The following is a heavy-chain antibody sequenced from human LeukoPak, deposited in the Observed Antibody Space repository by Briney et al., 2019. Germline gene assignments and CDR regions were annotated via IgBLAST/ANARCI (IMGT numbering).Heavy chain of an antibody. J-gene: IGHJ3*02. V-gene: IGHV3-21*01. CDR3: ARATDYGDYARNDAFDI. D-gene: IGHD4-17*01. Sequence: PGGSLRLSCAASGFTFSSYSMNWVRQAPGKGLEWVSSISSSSSYIYYADSVKGRFTISRDNAKNSLYLQMNSLRAEDTAVYYCARATDYGDYARNDAFDIWGQGTMVTVSS. CDR1: GFTFSSYS. CDR2: ISSSSSYI.